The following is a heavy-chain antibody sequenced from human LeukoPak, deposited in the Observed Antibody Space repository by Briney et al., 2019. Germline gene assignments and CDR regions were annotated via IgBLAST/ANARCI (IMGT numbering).Heavy chain of an antibody. CDR2: IYYTGST. CDR3: ARDNSIFGVGFDY. D-gene: IGHD3-3*01. J-gene: IGHJ4*02. Sequence: PSQTLSLTCTVSGDSISSSNYYWSWIRQPPGKGLEWIGYIYYTGSTYYNPSLKRRVIISLDTSKNQFSLNVNSVTAADTAVYYCARDNSIFGVGFDYWGQGTLVTVSS. CDR1: GDSISSSNYY. V-gene: IGHV4-30-4*08.